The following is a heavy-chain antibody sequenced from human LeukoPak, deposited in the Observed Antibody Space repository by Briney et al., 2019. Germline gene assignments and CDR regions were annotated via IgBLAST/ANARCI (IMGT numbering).Heavy chain of an antibody. V-gene: IGHV4-31*03. D-gene: IGHD2-21*02. CDR2: IHYSEST. CDR1: GASIGSGGYY. Sequence: SETLSLTCTVSGASIGSGGYYWSWIRQHPGKGLEWIGYIHYSESTNYNPSLKSRLTMSIDTSKDQFSLNLSSVTAADTAVYYCVGVTSSSVHFDYWGQGTLVTVSS. J-gene: IGHJ4*02. CDR3: VGVTSSSVHFDY.